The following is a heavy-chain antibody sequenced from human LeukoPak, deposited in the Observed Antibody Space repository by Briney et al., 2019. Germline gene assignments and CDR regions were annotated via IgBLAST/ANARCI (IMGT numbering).Heavy chain of an antibody. CDR3: AKESTVSTALDY. Sequence: SCKVSGYTLTELSMHWVRQAPGKGLEWVAVISYDGSNKYYADSVKGRFTISRDNSKNTLYLQMTSLRAEDTAVYYCAKESTVSTALDYWGQGTLVTVSS. D-gene: IGHD4-17*01. CDR1: GYTLTELS. V-gene: IGHV3-30*18. J-gene: IGHJ4*02. CDR2: ISYDGSNK.